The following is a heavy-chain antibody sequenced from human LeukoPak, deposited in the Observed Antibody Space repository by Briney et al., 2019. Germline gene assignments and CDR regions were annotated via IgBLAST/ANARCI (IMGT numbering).Heavy chain of an antibody. Sequence: GGSLRLSCTGSGFTFGDFAMSWVRQAPGEGLEWVSYISSSGSTIYYADSVKGRFTISRDNAKKSLYLQMNSLRAEDTAVYYCARSSGFIDAFDIWGQGTMVTVSS. CDR2: ISSSGSTI. J-gene: IGHJ3*02. V-gene: IGHV3-48*03. CDR3: ARSSGFIDAFDI. CDR1: GFTFGDFA. D-gene: IGHD3-3*01.